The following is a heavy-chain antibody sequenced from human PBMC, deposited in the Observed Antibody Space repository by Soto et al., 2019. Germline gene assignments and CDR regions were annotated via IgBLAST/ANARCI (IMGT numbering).Heavy chain of an antibody. D-gene: IGHD3-22*01. V-gene: IGHV4-61*01. J-gene: IGHJ4*02. Sequence: SETLSLTCTVSGGSVSSGNFYWSWIRQPPGKGLEWIGYISSSGNTNYNPSLKSRVSISVDTSKNQFSLNLTSVTAADTAVYYCARAPMVLTRSYFDPWGQGTLVT. CDR3: ARAPMVLTRSYFDP. CDR2: ISSSGNT. CDR1: GGSVSSGNFY.